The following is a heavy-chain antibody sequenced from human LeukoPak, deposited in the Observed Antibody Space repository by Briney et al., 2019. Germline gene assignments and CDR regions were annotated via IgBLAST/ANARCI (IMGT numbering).Heavy chain of an antibody. D-gene: IGHD1-1*01. CDR1: GFTFSSYA. J-gene: IGHJ4*02. Sequence: PGGSLRLSCSASGFTFSSYAMHWVRQAPGKGLEYVSAISSNGGSTTYADSVKGRFTSYTDNSKNTLYLQMSSLSTEDTSVYYCVKSSRGYDWDDSPYYFDYWGQGTLVTVSS. CDR3: VKSSRGYDWDDSPYYFDY. CDR2: ISSNGGST. V-gene: IGHV3-64D*06.